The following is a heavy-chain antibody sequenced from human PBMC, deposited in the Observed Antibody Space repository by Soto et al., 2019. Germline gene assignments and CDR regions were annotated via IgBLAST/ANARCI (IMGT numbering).Heavy chain of an antibody. V-gene: IGHV1-2*02. CDR2: IGPESGAT. CDR1: GYTFTGHY. J-gene: IGHJ4*02. CDR3: GRGRSGQIVVFY. Sequence: GASVKVSCKASGYTFTGHYIHCVRQAPEQGPERMGEIGPESGATRYAQKFQGRVTMTRDTAITTVYMELKNLSPDDTAVYYCGRGRSGQIVVFYWGQRPTVNVSS. D-gene: IGHD1-26*01.